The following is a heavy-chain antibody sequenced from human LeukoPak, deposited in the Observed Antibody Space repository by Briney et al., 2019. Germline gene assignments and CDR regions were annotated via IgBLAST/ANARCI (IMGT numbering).Heavy chain of an antibody. CDR1: GFTFRNYV. Sequence: PGGSLRLSCAATGFTFRNYVMSWVRQAPGKGLEWISTITGSGERTDDADSVKGRFTISRDNSKNTLYLQLNSLRVEDTAVYYCAKRSSAWSFDYWGQGTLVIASS. J-gene: IGHJ4*02. CDR3: AKRSSAWSFDY. CDR2: ITGSGERT. V-gene: IGHV3-23*01. D-gene: IGHD6-19*01.